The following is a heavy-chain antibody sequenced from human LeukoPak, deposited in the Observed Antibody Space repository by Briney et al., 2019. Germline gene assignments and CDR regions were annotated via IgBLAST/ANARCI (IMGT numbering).Heavy chain of an antibody. CDR3: ARMPRGYYYYGMDV. CDR1: GGSISSGGYY. V-gene: IGHV4-31*03. CDR2: IYYSGST. D-gene: IGHD3-10*01. J-gene: IGHJ6*02. Sequence: PSETLSLTCTVSGGSISSGGYYWSWIRQHPGKGLEWIGYIYYSGSTYDNPSLKRRFTISVDTSKNQFSLTLSSVTAADTAVYYCARMPRGYYYYGMDVWGQGTTVTVSS.